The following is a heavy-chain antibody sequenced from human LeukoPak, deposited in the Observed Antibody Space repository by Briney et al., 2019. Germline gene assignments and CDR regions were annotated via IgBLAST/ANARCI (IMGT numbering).Heavy chain of an antibody. J-gene: IGHJ4*02. V-gene: IGHV1-18*01. CDR1: GYTVSNYA. CDR2: ISAYNGDT. CDR3: ARAPQQLASRVDF. Sequence: ASVKVSCKASGYTVSNYAISWVRQAPGQGREWMGWISAYNGDTNFARKFQGRVTLTTDTSTSTAYMELRSLRSDDTAVYYCARAPQQLASRVDFWGQGTLVTVSS. D-gene: IGHD6-13*01.